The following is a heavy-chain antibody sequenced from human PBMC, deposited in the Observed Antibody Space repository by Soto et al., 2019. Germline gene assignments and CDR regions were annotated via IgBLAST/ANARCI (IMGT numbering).Heavy chain of an antibody. Sequence: SETLSLTCTVSGDSIGTTHSYWAWNRQSPGKGLEWIGNIHYSGSTYHMPSLRSRVTLSVDTSKNQFSLRLTSVTAEDTAVYYCARHEGNGNVWPLDYWGQGILVTVS. CDR1: GDSIGTTHSY. V-gene: IGHV4-39*01. CDR2: IHYSGST. J-gene: IGHJ4*02. D-gene: IGHD2-8*01. CDR3: ARHEGNGNVWPLDY.